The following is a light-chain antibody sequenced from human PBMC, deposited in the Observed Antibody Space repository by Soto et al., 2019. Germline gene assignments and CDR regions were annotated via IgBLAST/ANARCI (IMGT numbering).Light chain of an antibody. CDR1: SSDVGAYNY. Sequence: QSALTQPASVSGSPGQTITISCTGSSSDVGAYNYVSWYQQYPGNAPKLIIYEVNYRPSEVPHRFSGSKSGNTATLTISGLQAEDEAEYYCSAYTNTYPYVFGPGSKVTVL. J-gene: IGLJ1*01. V-gene: IGLV2-14*01. CDR2: EVN. CDR3: SAYTNTYPYV.